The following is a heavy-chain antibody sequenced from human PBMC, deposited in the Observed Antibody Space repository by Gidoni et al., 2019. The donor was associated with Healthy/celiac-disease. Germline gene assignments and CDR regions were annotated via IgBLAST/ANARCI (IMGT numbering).Heavy chain of an antibody. CDR3: ANGGYSYGYYFDY. D-gene: IGHD5-18*01. Sequence: QVQLVESGGGVVQPGRSLRRSCAAAGVTFSSYGMPWVRQAPGKGREGVAFISYDGSNNYYAASVKGRFTISRDNSKNTLYLQMNSLRAEDTAVYYCANGGYSYGYYFDYWGQGTLVTVSS. CDR2: ISYDGSNN. CDR1: GVTFSSYG. J-gene: IGHJ4*02. V-gene: IGHV3-30*18.